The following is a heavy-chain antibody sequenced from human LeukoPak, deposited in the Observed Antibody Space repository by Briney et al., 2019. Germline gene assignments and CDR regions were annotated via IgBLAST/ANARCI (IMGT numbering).Heavy chain of an antibody. CDR1: GFTFSDYF. CDR2: ISLSGSST. CDR3: ARRKVPAANDY. J-gene: IGHJ4*03. D-gene: IGHD2-2*01. Sequence: GGSLRLSCAASGFTFSDYFMSWIRQAPGQGLEWVSYISLSGSSTYYADSVKGRFTISRDNAKNSLYLQMNSLRADDTAVYYCARRKVPAANDYWGQGTMVTVSS. V-gene: IGHV3-11*01.